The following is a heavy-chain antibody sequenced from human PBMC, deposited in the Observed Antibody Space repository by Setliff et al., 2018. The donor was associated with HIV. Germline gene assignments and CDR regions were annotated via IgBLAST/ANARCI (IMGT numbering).Heavy chain of an antibody. CDR3: AGLRPVVVY. V-gene: IGHV4-39*01. CDR2: IYYSGST. J-gene: IGHJ4*02. CDR1: GGSISSSSYY. D-gene: IGHD2-15*01. Sequence: KLPETLSLTCTVSGGSISSSSYYWGWIRQPPGKGLEWIGSIYYSGSTYYNPSLKSRVTISVDTSKNQFSLKLSSVTAADTAVYYCAGLRPVVVYWGQGTLVTVSS.